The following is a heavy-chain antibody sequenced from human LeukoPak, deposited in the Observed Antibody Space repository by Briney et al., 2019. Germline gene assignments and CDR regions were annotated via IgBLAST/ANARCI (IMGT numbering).Heavy chain of an antibody. Sequence: GASLQISCAASGFTFSSYGMHWVRQAPGKGLEWVAVIWYDGSIKYYADSVKGRFTISRDNSKNTLYLQMNSLRAEDTAVYYCARDYDSSGYHEYFQHWGQGTLVTVSS. D-gene: IGHD3-22*01. CDR1: GFTFSSYG. J-gene: IGHJ1*01. V-gene: IGHV3-33*01. CDR2: IWYDGSIK. CDR3: ARDYDSSGYHEYFQH.